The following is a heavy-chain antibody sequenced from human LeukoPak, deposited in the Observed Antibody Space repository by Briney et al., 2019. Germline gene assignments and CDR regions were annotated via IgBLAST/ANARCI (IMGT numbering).Heavy chain of an antibody. Sequence: PSETLSLTCSVSFFSIDTGYYWGWIRHTPGKGLEWIGNIYPGGNTYYNPSLKSRVRISVDTSRNQFSLSLASVTAADTAVYYCARSISSMRNWFDPWGQGTLVSVSS. CDR2: IYPGGNT. J-gene: IGHJ5*02. CDR3: ARSISSMRNWFDP. CDR1: FFSIDTGYY. V-gene: IGHV4-38-2*01. D-gene: IGHD3-3*02.